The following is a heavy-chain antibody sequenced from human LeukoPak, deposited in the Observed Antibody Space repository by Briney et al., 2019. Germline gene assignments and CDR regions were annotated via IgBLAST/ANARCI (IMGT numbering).Heavy chain of an antibody. D-gene: IGHD1-26*01. J-gene: IGHJ4*02. CDR1: GGSISSSSYY. Sequence: SETLSLTCTVSGGSISSSSYYWGWIRQPPGKGLEWIGSIYYSGSTYYNPSLKSRVTISVDTSKNQFSLKLSSVTAADTAVYYCARAPLGVGRYYFDYWGQGTLVTVSS. CDR3: ARAPLGVGRYYFDY. V-gene: IGHV4-39*07. CDR2: IYYSGST.